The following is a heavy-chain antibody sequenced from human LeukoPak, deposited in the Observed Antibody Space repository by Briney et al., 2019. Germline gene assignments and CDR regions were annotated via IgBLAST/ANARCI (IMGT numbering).Heavy chain of an antibody. CDR3: AKDVAASGSYWVTQLNWFDP. Sequence: GGSLRLSCAASGFTFKNSAMSWVRQAPGKGLEWVSAISGSGGSTYYADSVKGRFTISRDNSKNTLYLQMNSLRAEDTAVYYCAKDVAASGSYWVTQLNWFDPWGQGTLVTVSS. D-gene: IGHD1-26*01. CDR1: GFTFKNSA. CDR2: ISGSGGST. V-gene: IGHV3-23*01. J-gene: IGHJ5*02.